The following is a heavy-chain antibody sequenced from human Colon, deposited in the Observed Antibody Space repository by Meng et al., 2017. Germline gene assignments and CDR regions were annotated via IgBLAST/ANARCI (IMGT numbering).Heavy chain of an antibody. Sequence: ASAKVSCKASGYTFTSFALHWVRQAPGHRLEWRGWINAGNGDTKYSQKFQGRVYLTRDTSASTAYMELSSLSSEDTTVYYCARWASALDDWGQGTLVTVSS. CDR2: INAGNGDT. V-gene: IGHV1-3*01. CDR3: ARWASALDD. J-gene: IGHJ4*02. D-gene: IGHD6-19*01. CDR1: GYTFTSFA.